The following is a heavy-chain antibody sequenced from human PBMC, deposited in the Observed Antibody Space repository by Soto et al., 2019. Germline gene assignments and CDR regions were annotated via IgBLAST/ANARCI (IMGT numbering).Heavy chain of an antibody. CDR1: GFTFSSYA. J-gene: IGHJ2*01. CDR2: ISGSGGST. CDR3: AKDVAYSYGYKRATDTNWYFDL. D-gene: IGHD5-18*01. Sequence: GGSLRLSCAASGFTFSSYAMSWVRQAPGKGLEWVSAISGSGGSTYYADSVKGRFTISRDNSKNTLYLQMNSLRAEDTAVYYCAKDVAYSYGYKRATDTNWYFDLWGRGTLVTVSS. V-gene: IGHV3-23*01.